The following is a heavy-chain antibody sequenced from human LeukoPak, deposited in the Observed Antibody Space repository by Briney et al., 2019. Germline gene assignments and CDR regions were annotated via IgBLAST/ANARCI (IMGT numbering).Heavy chain of an antibody. CDR3: ARGCISNTCPNRYFDY. Sequence: PGGSLRLSCAASGFTFSDHFMDWVRQAPGRGLEWVGRTRNKARSYTTEYAASVKDRFTISRDESKNSLYLQMTSLKTEDTAVYFCARGCISNTCPNRYFDYWGQGILVTVSS. J-gene: IGHJ4*02. V-gene: IGHV3-72*01. CDR2: TRNKARSYTT. D-gene: IGHD2-2*01. CDR1: GFTFSDHF.